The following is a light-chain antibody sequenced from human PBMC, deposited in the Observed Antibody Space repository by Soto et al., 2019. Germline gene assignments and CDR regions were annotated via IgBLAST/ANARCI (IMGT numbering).Light chain of an antibody. CDR3: QQLYTLTFT. Sequence: DIHLTQSPSLLSASIGNIFTITCRASHDIRTFLAWYQQKPGKAPKLLIYEASTLQSGVPSRLRGSGSGTELTITISGMMPEDFEAYHCQQLYTLTFTFGHGTRLEIK. CDR1: HDIRTF. CDR2: EAS. V-gene: IGKV1-9*01. J-gene: IGKJ5*01.